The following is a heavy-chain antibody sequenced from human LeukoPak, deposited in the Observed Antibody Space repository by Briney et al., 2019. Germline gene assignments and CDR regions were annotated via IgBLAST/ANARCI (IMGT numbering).Heavy chain of an antibody. CDR3: TRDHCSYINCYEDYYYGMDV. D-gene: IGHD2-2*01. CDR2: INPDTGAT. CDR1: GYTFTGYY. V-gene: IGHV1-2*02. J-gene: IGHJ6*02. Sequence: ASVKVSCKASGYTFTGYYMHWVRPAPGQGLEWMGWINPDTGATDIAQKFQGRVTMTRDTSISAAYMELSRLRYDDTAVYYCTRDHCSYINCYEDYYYGMDVWGQGTTVTVS.